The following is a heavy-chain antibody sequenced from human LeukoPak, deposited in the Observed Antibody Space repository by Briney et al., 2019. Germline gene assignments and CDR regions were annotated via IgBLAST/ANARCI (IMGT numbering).Heavy chain of an antibody. CDR3: AKMGYYDSSGYYYPLDAFDI. J-gene: IGHJ3*02. CDR1: GFTFSSYG. CDR2: ISGSGGST. Sequence: GGTLRLSCAASGFTFSSYGMSWVRQAPGKGLEWVSAISGSGGSTYYADSVKGRFTISRDNSKNTLYLQMNSLRAEDTAVYYCAKMGYYDSSGYYYPLDAFDIWGQGTMVIVSS. D-gene: IGHD3-22*01. V-gene: IGHV3-23*01.